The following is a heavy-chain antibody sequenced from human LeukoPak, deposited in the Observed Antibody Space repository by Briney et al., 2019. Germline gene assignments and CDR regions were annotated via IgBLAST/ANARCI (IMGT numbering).Heavy chain of an antibody. CDR2: IYYSGST. Sequence: SETLSLTCTVSGGSISSGGYYWSWIRQHPGKGLEWIGYIYYSGSTYYNPSLKSRVTISVDTSKNQFSLKLSSVTAADTAVYYCARGYDSSAYYPFNYWGQGTLVTVSS. CDR1: GGSISSGGYY. J-gene: IGHJ4*02. CDR3: ARGYDSSAYYPFNY. D-gene: IGHD3-22*01. V-gene: IGHV4-31*03.